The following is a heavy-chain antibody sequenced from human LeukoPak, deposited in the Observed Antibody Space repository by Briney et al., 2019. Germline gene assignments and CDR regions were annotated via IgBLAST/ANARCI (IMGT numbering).Heavy chain of an antibody. CDR1: GFTFSSYG. Sequence: GGSLRLSCAASGFTFSSYGMLWVRQAPGKGLEWVAFIRYDGSNKYYADSVKGRFTISRDNSKNTLYLQMNSLRAEDTAVYYCAKDQRDDILTGYSNNFDYWGQGTLVTVSS. D-gene: IGHD3-9*01. CDR3: AKDQRDDILTGYSNNFDY. V-gene: IGHV3-30*02. J-gene: IGHJ4*02. CDR2: IRYDGSNK.